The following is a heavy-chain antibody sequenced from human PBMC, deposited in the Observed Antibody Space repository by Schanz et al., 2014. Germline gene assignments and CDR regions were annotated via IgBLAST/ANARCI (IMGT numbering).Heavy chain of an antibody. J-gene: IGHJ4*02. Sequence: QVQLVQSGAEVKKPGASVKVSCKASGYTFTSYGISWVRQAPGQGLEWMGWINGYNGHTLYAQKFQGRVTMTTDTSTSTSYMELRSLRSDDTAVYYCARDLLVSHYDFWSGNDYWGQGTLVTVSS. CDR2: INGYNGHT. V-gene: IGHV1-18*01. CDR1: GYTFTSYG. CDR3: ARDLLVSHYDFWSGNDY. D-gene: IGHD3-3*01.